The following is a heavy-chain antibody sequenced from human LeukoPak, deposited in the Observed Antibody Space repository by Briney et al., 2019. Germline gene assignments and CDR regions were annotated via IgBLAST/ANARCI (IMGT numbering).Heavy chain of an antibody. Sequence: GGSLRLSCAASGFTFSSYAMSWVRQAPGKGLEWVSGISGSGGTTYYADSVKGRFTISRDNSKNTLYVQMNSLRAEDTAVYLCARHLLWFGELSGGVDYWGQGTLVTVSS. CDR2: ISGSGGTT. CDR1: GFTFSSYA. J-gene: IGHJ4*02. V-gene: IGHV3-23*01. CDR3: ARHLLWFGELSGGVDY. D-gene: IGHD3-10*01.